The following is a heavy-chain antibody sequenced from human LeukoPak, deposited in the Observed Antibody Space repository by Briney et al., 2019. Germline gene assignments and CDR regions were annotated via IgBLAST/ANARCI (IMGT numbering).Heavy chain of an antibody. CDR3: ARVSRSGSSWYWFDP. D-gene: IGHD6-13*01. V-gene: IGHV3-21*01. J-gene: IGHJ5*02. CDR1: GSIFSTYA. CDR2: ISSSSSYI. Sequence: PGESLRLSCAASGSIFSTYAMSWVRQAPGKGLEWVSSISSSSSYIYYADSVKGRFTISRDNAKNSLYLQMNSLRAEDTAVYYCARVSRSGSSWYWFDPWGQGTLVTVSS.